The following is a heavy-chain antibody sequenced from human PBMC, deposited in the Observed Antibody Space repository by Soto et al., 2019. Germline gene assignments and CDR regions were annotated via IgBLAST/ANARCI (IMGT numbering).Heavy chain of an antibody. J-gene: IGHJ4*02. CDR2: ISYDGSNK. CDR1: GFTFSSYA. V-gene: IGHV3-30-3*01. CDR3: ARGQAVVVIIKGTLRY. D-gene: IGHD3-22*01. Sequence: QVQLVESGGGVVQPGRSLRLSCAASGFTFSSYAMHWVRQAPGKGLEWVAVISYDGSNKYYADSVKGRFTISRDNSKNTLYLQMNSLRAEDTAVYYCARGQAVVVIIKGTLRYWGQGTLVTVSS.